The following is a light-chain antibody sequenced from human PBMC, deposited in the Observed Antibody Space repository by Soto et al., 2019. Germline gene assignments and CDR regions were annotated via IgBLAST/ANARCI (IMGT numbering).Light chain of an antibody. CDR3: QQYLSSPPTT. V-gene: IGKV3-20*01. CDR1: QSVSGY. Sequence: EIVLTQSPGTLSLSPGERATLSCRASQSVSGYLAWYQQKPGQAPRLLIYGASTRATAIPDKFSGSGSGTDFTLTISRLGPEDIAMYFCQQYLSSPPTTFVQGTKLEIK. J-gene: IGKJ2*01. CDR2: GAS.